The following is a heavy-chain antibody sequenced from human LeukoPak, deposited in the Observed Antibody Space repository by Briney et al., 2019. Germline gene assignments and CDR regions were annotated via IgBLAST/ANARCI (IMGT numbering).Heavy chain of an antibody. D-gene: IGHD1-1*01. CDR3: ARHETGTTNFDY. CDR1: GGSFSGYY. J-gene: IGHJ4*02. CDR2: INHSGST. V-gene: IGHV4-34*01. Sequence: SETLSLTCAVYGGSFSGYYWSRIRQPPGKGLEWIGEINHSGSTNYNPSLESRVTISVDTSKNQFSLKLSSVTAADTAVYYCARHETGTTNFDYWGQGTLVTVSS.